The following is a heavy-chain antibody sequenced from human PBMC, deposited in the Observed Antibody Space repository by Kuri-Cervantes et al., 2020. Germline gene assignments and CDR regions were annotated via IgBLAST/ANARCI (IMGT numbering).Heavy chain of an antibody. CDR3: ARDPGYSGYVGAFDI. J-gene: IGHJ3*02. Sequence: GGSLRLSCAASGFTFSSYGMHWVRQAPGKGLEWVAVISYVGSNKYYADSVKGRFTISRDNAKNSLYLQMNSLRAEDTAVYYCARDPGYSGYVGAFDIWGQGTMVTVSS. CDR1: GFTFSSYG. CDR2: ISYVGSNK. D-gene: IGHD5-12*01. V-gene: IGHV3-30*03.